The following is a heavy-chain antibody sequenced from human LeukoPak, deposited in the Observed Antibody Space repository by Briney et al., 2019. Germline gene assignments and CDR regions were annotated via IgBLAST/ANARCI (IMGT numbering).Heavy chain of an antibody. J-gene: IGHJ4*02. CDR1: GGFFSGYY. CDR2: INHSGST. D-gene: IGHD3-22*01. Sequence: PSETLSLTCAVYGGFFSGYYWSWIRQPPGKGLEWIGEINHSGSTNYNPSLKSRVTISVDTSKNQFSLKLSSVTAADTAVYYCARGPVSYDSSGYGLDYWGQGTLVTVSS. CDR3: ARGPVSYDSSGYGLDY. V-gene: IGHV4-34*01.